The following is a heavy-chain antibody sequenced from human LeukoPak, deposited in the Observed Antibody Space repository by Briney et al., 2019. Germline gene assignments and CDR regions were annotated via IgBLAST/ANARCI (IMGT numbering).Heavy chain of an antibody. V-gene: IGHV1-8*01. CDR1: GYTSTSYD. Sequence: ASVKVSFKASGYTSTSYDINWVRQATGQGLELMGWMNPNSGNTGYAQKFQGRVTMTTNTSISTAYMELSSLRSEDTGVYYCARTAYCGGDCYSDWFDPWGQGTLVTVSS. CDR2: MNPNSGNT. J-gene: IGHJ5*02. CDR3: ARTAYCGGDCYSDWFDP. D-gene: IGHD2-21*02.